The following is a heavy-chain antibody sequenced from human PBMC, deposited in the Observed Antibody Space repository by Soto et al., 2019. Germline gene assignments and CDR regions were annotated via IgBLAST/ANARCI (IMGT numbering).Heavy chain of an antibody. CDR3: TSPALYGSGCYSGYYYSGMDV. D-gene: IGHD6-19*01. CDR2: IRSKAYGGTT. V-gene: IGHV3-49*04. CDR1: GFTFGDYA. J-gene: IGHJ6*02. Sequence: GGSLRLSCTASGFTFGDYAMSWVRQAPGKGLEWVGFIRSKAYGGTTEYAASVKGRFTISRDDSKSIAYLQMNSLKTEDTAVYYCTSPALYGSGCYSGYYYSGMDVWGQGTTVTVS.